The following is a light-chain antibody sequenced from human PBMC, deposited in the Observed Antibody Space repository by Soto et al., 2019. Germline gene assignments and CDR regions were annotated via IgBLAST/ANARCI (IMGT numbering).Light chain of an antibody. CDR1: QRVSSSY. Sequence: EIVLTQSPGTLSLSPGERATLSCRASQRVSSSYLAWYQQKPGQAPRLLIYGASTRATGIPDMFSGSGSGTDFTLTISRLEPEDFAVYFCQRYGSSPPFTFGQGTKVDIK. CDR2: GAS. V-gene: IGKV3-20*01. J-gene: IGKJ2*01. CDR3: QRYGSSPPFT.